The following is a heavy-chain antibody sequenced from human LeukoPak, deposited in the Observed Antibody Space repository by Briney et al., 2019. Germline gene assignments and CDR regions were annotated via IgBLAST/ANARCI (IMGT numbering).Heavy chain of an antibody. Sequence: SETLSLTCTVSGGSISSSSYYWGWIRQPPGKGLEWIGEINHSGSTNYNPSLKSRVTISVDTSKNQFSLKLSSVTAADTAVYYCARRGTTRGFRYGWFDPWGQGTLVTVSS. J-gene: IGHJ5*02. CDR1: GGSISSSSYY. V-gene: IGHV4-39*07. CDR2: INHSGST. D-gene: IGHD4-17*01. CDR3: ARRGTTRGFRYGWFDP.